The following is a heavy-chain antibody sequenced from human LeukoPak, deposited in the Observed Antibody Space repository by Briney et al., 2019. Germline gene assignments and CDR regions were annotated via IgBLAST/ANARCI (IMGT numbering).Heavy chain of an antibody. J-gene: IGHJ4*02. CDR3: ARASDYGDYYFDY. CDR2: ISSSSSYI. D-gene: IGHD4-17*01. CDR1: GFTFSSYS. Sequence: GGSLRLSCAASGFTFSSYSMNWVRQAPGKGLEWVSSISSSSSYIYYADSVKGRFTISRDNAKNSLYLQMNSLGAEDTAVYYCARASDYGDYYFDYWGQGTLVTVSA. V-gene: IGHV3-21*01.